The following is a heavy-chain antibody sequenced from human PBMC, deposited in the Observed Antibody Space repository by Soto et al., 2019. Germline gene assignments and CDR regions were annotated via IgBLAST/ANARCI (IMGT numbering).Heavy chain of an antibody. CDR3: ARRDSGGFYRFFDS. D-gene: IGHD2-15*01. J-gene: IGHJ4*02. CDR1: GYTFTGCY. CDR2: INPNSGGT. Sequence: ASVKVSCKASGYTFTGCYMHWVRQAPGQGLEWMGWINPNSGGTNYAQKFQGWVTMTRDTSISTAYMELSRLRSDDTAVYYCARRDSGGFYRFFDSWGQGTLVTVSS. V-gene: IGHV1-2*04.